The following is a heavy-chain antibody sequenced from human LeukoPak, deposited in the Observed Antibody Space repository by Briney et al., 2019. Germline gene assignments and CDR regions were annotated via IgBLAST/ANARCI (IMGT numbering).Heavy chain of an antibody. CDR2: ISSSSSTI. V-gene: IGHV3-48*01. Sequence: PGGSLRLSCAASGFTFSSYSMNWVRQAPGKGLEWVSYISSSSSTIYYADSVKGRFTISRDNSKNTLYLQMNSLRAEDTAVYYCAKEGSGWYSFIDYWGQGTLVTVSS. D-gene: IGHD6-19*01. CDR3: AKEGSGWYSFIDY. J-gene: IGHJ4*02. CDR1: GFTFSSYS.